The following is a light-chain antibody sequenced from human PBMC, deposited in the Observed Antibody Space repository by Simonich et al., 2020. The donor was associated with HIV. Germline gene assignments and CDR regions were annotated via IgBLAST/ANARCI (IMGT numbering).Light chain of an antibody. Sequence: QSALTQPASVSGSPGQSITISCTGTSSDVGTYNLVSWYQQHPGKAPKLMIYDGSKRPSGVSNRFSGSKSGNTASLTISGLQAEDEADYYCFSYTDNRGVFGGGTKLTVL. CDR3: FSYTDNRGV. V-gene: IGLV2-14*02. CDR1: SSDVGTYNL. CDR2: DGS. J-gene: IGLJ3*02.